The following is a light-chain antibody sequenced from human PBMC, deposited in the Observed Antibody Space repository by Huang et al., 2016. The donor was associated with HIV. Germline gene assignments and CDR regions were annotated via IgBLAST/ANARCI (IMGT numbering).Light chain of an antibody. CDR1: QSVSSN. CDR2: GAS. J-gene: IGKJ3*01. V-gene: IGKV3-15*01. Sequence: EIVMTQSPATLSVSPGERATLSCRASQSVSSNLAWYPQNPGQAPRLLIYGASTRATGIPARFSGSGSGTEFTLTISSLQSEDFAVYYCQQYNNWPKVYTFGPGTKVDIK. CDR3: QQYNNWPKVYT.